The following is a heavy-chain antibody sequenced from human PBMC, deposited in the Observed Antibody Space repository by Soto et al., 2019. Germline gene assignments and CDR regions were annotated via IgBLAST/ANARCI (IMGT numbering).Heavy chain of an antibody. CDR3: AALASGYGHLDY. J-gene: IGHJ4*02. CDR1: GFTFTSSA. D-gene: IGHD5-12*01. V-gene: IGHV1-58*01. CDR2: IVVGSGNT. Sequence: QMQLVQSGPEVKKPGTSVKVSCKASGFTFTSSAVQWVRQARGQRLEWIGWIVVGSGNTNYAQKFQERVTLTRDVSTNTAYMELSSLRYAETAVYYWAALASGYGHLDYWGQGNLVTVFS.